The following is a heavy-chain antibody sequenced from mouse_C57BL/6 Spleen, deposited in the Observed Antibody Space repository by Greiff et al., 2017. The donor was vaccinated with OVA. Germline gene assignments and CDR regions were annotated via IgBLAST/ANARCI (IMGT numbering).Heavy chain of an antibody. CDR3: ARDDDYDRFAY. Sequence: EVQLVESGGGLVKPGGSLKLSCAASGFTFSDYGMHWVRQAPEKGLEWVAYISSGSSTIYYADTVKGRFTISRDNAKNTLFLQMTSLRSEDTAMYYCARDDDYDRFAYWGQGTLVTVSA. CDR2: ISSGSSTI. D-gene: IGHD2-4*01. J-gene: IGHJ3*01. V-gene: IGHV5-17*01. CDR1: GFTFSDYG.